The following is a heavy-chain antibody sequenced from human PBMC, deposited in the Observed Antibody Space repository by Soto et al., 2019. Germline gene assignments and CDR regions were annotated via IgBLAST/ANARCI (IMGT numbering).Heavy chain of an antibody. V-gene: IGHV3-15*01. J-gene: IGHJ4*02. CDR2: IKSEADGGTR. CDR3: TTDWR. Sequence: EVLLVESGGGLVKPGESFRLSCSASGFTFSDAWMSWVRQAPGKGLEWVGRIKSEADGGTRDYAAPVAGRFFISRDDSQNTVYLQMNTLKVEDTAVYYCTTDWRWGQGVLVTVSS. CDR1: GFTFSDAW.